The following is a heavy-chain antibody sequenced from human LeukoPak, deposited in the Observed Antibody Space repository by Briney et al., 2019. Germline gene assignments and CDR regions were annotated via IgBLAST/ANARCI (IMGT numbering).Heavy chain of an antibody. CDR3: ARVDIVEVPATNSYYYYMDV. CDR1: GYMFTGYY. J-gene: IGHJ6*03. Sequence: ASVKVSCKASGYMFTGYYIHWVRQAPGRGLGWMGWIHPRSGDTKYTQKFQGRVTMTRDTSISTAHMQLSSLASDDTAVYFCARVDIVEVPATNSYYYYMDVWGKGTTVTVSS. CDR2: IHPRSGDT. V-gene: IGHV1-2*02. D-gene: IGHD2-15*01.